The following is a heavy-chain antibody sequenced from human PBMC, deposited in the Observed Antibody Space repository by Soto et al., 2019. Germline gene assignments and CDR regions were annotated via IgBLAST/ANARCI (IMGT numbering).Heavy chain of an antibody. D-gene: IGHD3-22*01. Sequence: GGSLRLSCAASGFTFDDYAMHWVRQAPGKGLEWVSGISWNSGSIGYADSVKGRFTISRDNAKNSLYPQMNSLRAEDTALYYCASSTYYYDSSGYYYVRDDAFDIWGQGTMVTVSS. CDR1: GFTFDDYA. J-gene: IGHJ3*02. CDR3: ASSTYYYDSSGYYYVRDDAFDI. V-gene: IGHV3-9*01. CDR2: ISWNSGSI.